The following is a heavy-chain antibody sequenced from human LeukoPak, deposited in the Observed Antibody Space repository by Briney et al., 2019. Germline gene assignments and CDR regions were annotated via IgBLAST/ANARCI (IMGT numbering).Heavy chain of an antibody. Sequence: GGSLRLSCAASGFTFSSYGMHWVRQAPGKGLEWVAFIRYDGSNRYYADSVKGRFTISRDNSKNALYLQMNSLRAEDTAVYYCAKDYSGWLNDAFDIWGQGTMVTVSS. CDR2: IRYDGSNR. CDR3: AKDYSGWLNDAFDI. D-gene: IGHD5-12*01. CDR1: GFTFSSYG. V-gene: IGHV3-30*02. J-gene: IGHJ3*02.